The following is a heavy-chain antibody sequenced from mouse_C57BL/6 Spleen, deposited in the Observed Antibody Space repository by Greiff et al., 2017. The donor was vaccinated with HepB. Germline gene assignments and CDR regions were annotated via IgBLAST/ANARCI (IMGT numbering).Heavy chain of an antibody. D-gene: IGHD4-1*01. CDR3: ARKILLTGTSFDY. CDR1: GYSITSGYY. J-gene: IGHJ2*01. Sequence: EVKLQESGPGLVKPSQSLSLTCSVTGYSITSGYYWNWIRQFPGNKLEWMGYISYDGSNNYNPSLKNRISITRDTSKNQFFLKLNSVTTEDTATYYCARKILLTGTSFDYWGQGTTLTVSS. CDR2: ISYDGSN. V-gene: IGHV3-6*01.